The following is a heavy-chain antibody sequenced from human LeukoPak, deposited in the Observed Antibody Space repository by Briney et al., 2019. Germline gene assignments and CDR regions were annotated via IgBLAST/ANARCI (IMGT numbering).Heavy chain of an antibody. J-gene: IGHJ6*02. CDR3: ARVEYQLPQLLWVSTDYGMDV. Sequence: GASVKVSCKASGYTFTSYGISWVRQAPGQGLEWMGWISAYNGNTNYAQKLQGRVAMTTDTSTSTAYMELRSLRSDDTAVYYCARVEYQLPQLLWVSTDYGMDVWGQGTTVTVSS. CDR2: ISAYNGNT. CDR1: GYTFTSYG. V-gene: IGHV1-18*01. D-gene: IGHD2-2*01.